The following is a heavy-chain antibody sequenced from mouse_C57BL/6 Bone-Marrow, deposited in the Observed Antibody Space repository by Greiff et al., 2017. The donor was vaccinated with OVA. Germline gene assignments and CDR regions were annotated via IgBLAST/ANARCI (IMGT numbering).Heavy chain of an antibody. CDR2: IYPGSGST. V-gene: IGHV1-55*01. Sequence: QVQLQQSGAELARPGASVKLSCKASGYTFTSYWITWVKQRPGQGLEWIGDIYPGSGSTNYNEKFKSKATLTVDTSSSTAYMQLSSLTSEDSAVYYCARRDSYYFDYWGQGTTLTVSS. CDR1: GYTFTSYW. J-gene: IGHJ2*01. CDR3: ARRDSYYFDY.